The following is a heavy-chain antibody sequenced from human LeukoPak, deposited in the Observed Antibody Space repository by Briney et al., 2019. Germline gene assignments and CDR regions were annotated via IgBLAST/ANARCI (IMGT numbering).Heavy chain of an antibody. D-gene: IGHD5-24*01. Sequence: GGSLRLSCAASGFTFSSYGMHGVRQAPGKGLEWVAVIWYDGSNKYYGDSVKGRFTISRDNSKNTLYLQMNSLRAEDTAVYYCAKDPRDSYNLEYVQYWGQGTLVTVSS. CDR2: IWYDGSNK. CDR1: GFTFSSYG. V-gene: IGHV3-33*06. CDR3: AKDPRDSYNLEYVQY. J-gene: IGHJ1*01.